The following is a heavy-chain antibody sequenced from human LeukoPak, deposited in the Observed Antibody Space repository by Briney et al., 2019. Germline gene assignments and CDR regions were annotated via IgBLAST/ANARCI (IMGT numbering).Heavy chain of an antibody. CDR2: IRYDGSNK. CDR1: GFTFSSYG. V-gene: IGHV3-30*02. CDR3: AKDRTVTTRGTCFDY. Sequence: PGGSLRLSCAASGFTFSSYGMHWVRQAPGKGLEWVAFIRYDGSNKYYADSVKGRFTISRDNSKNTLYLQMNSLRAEDTAVYYCAKDRTVTTRGTCFDYWGQGTLVTVSS. J-gene: IGHJ4*02. D-gene: IGHD4-17*01.